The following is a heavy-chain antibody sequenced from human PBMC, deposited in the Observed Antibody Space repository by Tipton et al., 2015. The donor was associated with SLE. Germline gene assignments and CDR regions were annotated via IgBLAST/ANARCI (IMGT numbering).Heavy chain of an antibody. V-gene: IGHV4-39*01. CDR1: GGSISSSSYY. CDR2: IYYSGST. D-gene: IGHD3-16*01. CDR3: ARRSLGRAFDS. Sequence: TLSLTCTVSGGSISSSSYYWGWIRQPPGKGLEWIGSIYYSGSTYYNPSLKSRVTISVDTSKNQFSLKLSSVTAADTAVYYCARRSLGRAFDSWGQGTLVTVSS. J-gene: IGHJ4*02.